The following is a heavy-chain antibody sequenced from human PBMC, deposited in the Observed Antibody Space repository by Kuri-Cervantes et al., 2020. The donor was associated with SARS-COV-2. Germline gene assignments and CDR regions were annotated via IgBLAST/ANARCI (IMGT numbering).Heavy chain of an antibody. D-gene: IGHD3-3*01. Sequence: ASVKVSCKASGYTFTSYDINWVRQATGQGLEWMGWMNPNSGNTGYAQKFQGRVTITRNTSISTAYMELSSLRSEDTAVYYCARDGKDYDFWSGYYTGFDYWGQGTLVTVSS. CDR3: ARDGKDYDFWSGYYTGFDY. V-gene: IGHV1-8*03. CDR2: MNPNSGNT. CDR1: GYTFTSYD. J-gene: IGHJ4*02.